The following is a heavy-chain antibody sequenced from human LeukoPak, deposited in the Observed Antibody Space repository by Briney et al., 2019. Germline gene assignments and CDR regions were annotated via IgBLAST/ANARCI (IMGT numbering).Heavy chain of an antibody. V-gene: IGHV3-7*01. CDR3: ARERRGVYFDY. D-gene: IGHD3-10*01. J-gene: IGHJ4*02. CDR1: GFRFSSYA. CDR2: IKQDGSEK. Sequence: GGSLRLSCAASGFRFSSYAMSWVRQAPGKGLEWVANIKQDGSEKYYVDSVKGRFTISRDNAKNSLYLQMNSLRAEDTAVYYCARERRGVYFDYWGQGTLVTVSS.